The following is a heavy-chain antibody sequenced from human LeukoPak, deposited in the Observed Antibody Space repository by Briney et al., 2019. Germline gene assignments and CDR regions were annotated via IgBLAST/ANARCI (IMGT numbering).Heavy chain of an antibody. CDR1: GGSISSYY. CDR3: ARDRANNWFDP. J-gene: IGHJ5*02. CDR2: IYYSGIT. V-gene: IGHV4-59*01. Sequence: SETLSLTCTVPGGSISSYYWSWIRQPPGKGLEWIGYIYYSGITNYNPSLKSRVTISVDTSKNQFSLKLSSVTAADTAVYYCARDRANNWFDPWGQGTLVTVSS.